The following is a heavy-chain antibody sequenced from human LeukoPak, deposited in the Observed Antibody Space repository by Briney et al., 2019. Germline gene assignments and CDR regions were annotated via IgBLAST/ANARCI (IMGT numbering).Heavy chain of an antibody. CDR1: GFTFSSYW. D-gene: IGHD3-22*01. Sequence: GGSLRLSCAASGFTFSSYWMSWLRQAPGKGLEWVANIKQDGSEKYYVDSVKGRFTISRDNAKNSLYLQMNSLRAEDTAVYYCARERSGSSGYPLVDYWGQGTLVTVSS. CDR3: ARERSGSSGYPLVDY. V-gene: IGHV3-7*01. J-gene: IGHJ4*02. CDR2: IKQDGSEK.